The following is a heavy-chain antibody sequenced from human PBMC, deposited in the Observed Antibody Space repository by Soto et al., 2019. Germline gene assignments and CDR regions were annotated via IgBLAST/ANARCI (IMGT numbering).Heavy chain of an antibody. D-gene: IGHD2-15*01. CDR3: ARQDRVVAEGRWFDP. CDR2: VHYSGNT. CDR1: GYSISSGYH. Sequence: KPSETLSLTCTVSGYSISSGYHWAWIRQPPGKGLEWLGSVHYSGNTYYNPSLKSRLTISVDKSKNQFSLNLSSVTAADTAVYYCARQDRVVAEGRWFDPWGQGTLVTV. V-gene: IGHV4-38-2*02. J-gene: IGHJ5*02.